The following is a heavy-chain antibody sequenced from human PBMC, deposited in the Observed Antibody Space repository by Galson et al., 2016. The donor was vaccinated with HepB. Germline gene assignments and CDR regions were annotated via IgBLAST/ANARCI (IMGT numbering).Heavy chain of an antibody. J-gene: IGHJ6*02. CDR3: ARDEGFYNGMDV. V-gene: IGHV4-61*08. Sequence: LSLTCTVSSGSFSSGAYYWSWVRQSPGKGLEWIGYIENAGSTNYNPSLKSRVTISIDRSKNQFFLELTSVTAADTAVYYCARDEGFYNGMDVLGQGTTVTVSS. CDR1: SGSFSSGAYY. CDR2: IENAGST. D-gene: IGHD2-2*02.